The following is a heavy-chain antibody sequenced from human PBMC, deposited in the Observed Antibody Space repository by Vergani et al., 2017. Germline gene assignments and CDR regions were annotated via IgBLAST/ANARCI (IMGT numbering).Heavy chain of an antibody. CDR1: GYTFTSYA. D-gene: IGHD3-22*01. Sequence: QVQLVQSGSELKKPGASVKVSCKTSGYTFTSYAMNWVRQAPGQGLEWMGWINTKTGNPTYAQGFTGRFVFSLDTPVRTAYLQISSLKAEDTAVYYCARDRGYYDSSGYNPLDFDYWGQGSLVTVSS. V-gene: IGHV7-4-1*02. J-gene: IGHJ4*02. CDR2: INTKTGNP. CDR3: ARDRGYYDSSGYNPLDFDY.